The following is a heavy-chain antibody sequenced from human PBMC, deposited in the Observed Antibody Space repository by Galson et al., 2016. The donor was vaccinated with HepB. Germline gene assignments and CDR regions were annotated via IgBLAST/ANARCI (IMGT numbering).Heavy chain of an antibody. Sequence: SLRLSCAASGFTFSSSAMSWVRQAPGKGLEWVSAIRGSGDTASYTDSVQGRFTISSDNSENTLYLQMNSLRAGDTALYYCAKGVNQQHPSYFDSWGQGILVTVSS. J-gene: IGHJ4*02. CDR3: AKGVNQQHPSYFDS. CDR1: GFTFSSSA. V-gene: IGHV3-23*01. D-gene: IGHD1-14*01. CDR2: IRGSGDTA.